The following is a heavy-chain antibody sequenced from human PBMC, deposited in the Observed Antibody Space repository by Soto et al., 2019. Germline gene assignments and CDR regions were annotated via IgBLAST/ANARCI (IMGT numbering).Heavy chain of an antibody. D-gene: IGHD2-2*02. CDR2: INHSGST. CDR3: ARGRSDIVLVPAAISIGWVDT. CDR1: GGSFSGYY. Sequence: SETLSLTCAVYGGSFSGYYWSWIRQPPGKGLEWIGEINHSGSTNYNPSLKSRVTISVATSKNQFSLKLSSVTAADTAVYYRARGRSDIVLVPAAISIGWVDTLGQGTLVTVSS. V-gene: IGHV4-34*01. J-gene: IGHJ5*02.